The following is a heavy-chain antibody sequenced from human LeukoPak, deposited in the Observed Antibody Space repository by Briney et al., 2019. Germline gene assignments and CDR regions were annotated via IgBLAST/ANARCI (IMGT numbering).Heavy chain of an antibody. D-gene: IGHD6-19*01. CDR2: INWNSDII. CDR3: AKDAAVAGRHFDS. Sequence: GGSLRLSCAASGFTFEDYAMHWVRQAPGKGLEWVSGINWNSDIIDYADSVKGRFTISRDNAKNSLYLQMNSLRPEDTALYYCAKDAAVAGRHFDSWGQGTLVTVSS. J-gene: IGHJ4*02. V-gene: IGHV3-9*01. CDR1: GFTFEDYA.